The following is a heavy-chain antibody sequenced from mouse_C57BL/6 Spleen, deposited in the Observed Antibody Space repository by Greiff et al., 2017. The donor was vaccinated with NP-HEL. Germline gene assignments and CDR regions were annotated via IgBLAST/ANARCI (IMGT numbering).Heavy chain of an antibody. CDR2: ISDGGSYT. J-gene: IGHJ2*01. Sequence: EVKVVESGGGLVKPGGSLKLSCAASGFTFSSYAMSWVRQTPEKRLEWVATISDGGSYTYYPDNVKGRFTISRDNAKNNLYLQMSHLKSEDTAMYYCAREPLNWDAYFDYWGQGTTLTVSS. CDR3: AREPLNWDAYFDY. D-gene: IGHD4-1*01. CDR1: GFTFSSYA. V-gene: IGHV5-4*01.